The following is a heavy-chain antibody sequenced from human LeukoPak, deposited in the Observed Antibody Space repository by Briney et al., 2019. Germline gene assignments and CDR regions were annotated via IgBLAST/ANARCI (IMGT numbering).Heavy chain of an antibody. D-gene: IGHD2-15*01. CDR1: GFIFTDYW. CDR2: IKEDGSEK. Sequence: QTGGSLRLSCAASGFIFTDYWMYWVRQAPGRGLAWVANIKEDGSEKNYVDSVKGRFTISRDNAKNSVYLQMNSLRVEDTAVYYCARDLSGGSCYWGQGTLVTVSS. CDR3: ARDLSGGSCY. J-gene: IGHJ4*02. V-gene: IGHV3-7*01.